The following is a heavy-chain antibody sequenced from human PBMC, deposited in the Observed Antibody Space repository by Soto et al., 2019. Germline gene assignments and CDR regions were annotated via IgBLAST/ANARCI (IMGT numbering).Heavy chain of an antibody. CDR1: GYSISSSNW. J-gene: IGHJ3*02. D-gene: IGHD5-12*01. CDR3: AKRYSGYDDAFDI. Sequence: PSETLSLTCAVSGYSISSSNWWGWIRQPPGKGLEWIGYIYYSGTTYYNPSLKSRVTMSVDTSKNQFSLKLTSVTAADTAVYYCAKRYSGYDDAFDIWGQGTTVTVSS. V-gene: IGHV4-28*01. CDR2: IYYSGTT.